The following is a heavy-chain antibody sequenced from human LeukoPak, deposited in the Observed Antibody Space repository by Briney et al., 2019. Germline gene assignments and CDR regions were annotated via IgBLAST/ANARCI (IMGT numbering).Heavy chain of an antibody. CDR2: ISSTNSTK. D-gene: IGHD5-24*01. V-gene: IGHV3-11*04. Sequence: PGGSLRPSCAASGFTFSDYYMIWIRQAPGKGLEWVSHISSTNSTKSYADSVKGRFIISRDNAKNSLYLQMNSLRAEDTAVYYCARGGRWLQSRNWFDSWGQGTLVTASS. J-gene: IGHJ5*01. CDR1: GFTFSDYY. CDR3: ARGGRWLQSRNWFDS.